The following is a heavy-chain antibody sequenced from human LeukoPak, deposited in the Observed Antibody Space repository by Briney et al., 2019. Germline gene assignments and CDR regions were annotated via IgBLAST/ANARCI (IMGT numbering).Heavy chain of an antibody. V-gene: IGHV3-7*01. Sequence: GGSLRLSCAASGFTFSGHWMSWVRQAPGKGLERVANINQGGSDKYYVDSVKGRFTISRDNANNLLYLHMNSLRGEDTAVYYCTRDRSRAEDDWGQGTLVTVSS. D-gene: IGHD1-14*01. CDR2: INQGGSDK. CDR1: GFTFSGHW. J-gene: IGHJ4*02. CDR3: TRDRSRAEDD.